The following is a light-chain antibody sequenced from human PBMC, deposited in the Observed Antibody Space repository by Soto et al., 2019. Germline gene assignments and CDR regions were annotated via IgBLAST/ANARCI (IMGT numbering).Light chain of an antibody. CDR3: QEYDNTPGT. V-gene: IGKV3-20*01. CDR1: QSLSINY. CDR2: AAS. Sequence: ETVSSKSPGTLSLPPGERATLSCRASQSLSINYVAWYQQRPGQAPRLLIYAASSRAAGIPDRFSGSGSGTDFTLDISRLEPEDFAVYYCQEYDNTPGTLGRGTRLEI. J-gene: IGKJ5*01.